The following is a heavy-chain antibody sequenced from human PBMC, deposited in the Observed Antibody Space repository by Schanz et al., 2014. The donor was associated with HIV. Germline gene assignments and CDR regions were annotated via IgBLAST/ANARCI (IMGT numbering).Heavy chain of an antibody. D-gene: IGHD3-22*01. J-gene: IGHJ2*01. CDR2: ISYDGSNK. V-gene: IGHV3-30*19. CDR3: ARANYFHTSDIYWYFEL. Sequence: QEQLVESGGGVVQPGKSLRLSCAASGFTFRNFGMHWVRQAPGKGLEWVAVISYDGSNKYYADSVKGRFTISRDNSKNTLYLQINSLRADDTAVYYCARANYFHTSDIYWYFELWGRGTPVTVSS. CDR1: GFTFRNFG.